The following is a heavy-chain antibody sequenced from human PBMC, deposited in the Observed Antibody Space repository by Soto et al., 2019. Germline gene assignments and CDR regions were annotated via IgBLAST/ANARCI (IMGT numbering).Heavy chain of an antibody. CDR3: AREEDITIFGVVITRPLDD. Sequence: ASVKVSCKASGYTFTGYYMHWVRQAPGQGLEWMGWINPNSGGTNYAQKFQGWVTMTRDTSISTAYMELSRLRSDDTAVYYCAREEDITIFGVVITRPLDDWGQGTLVTVSS. CDR2: INPNSGGT. D-gene: IGHD3-3*01. CDR1: GYTFTGYY. V-gene: IGHV1-2*04. J-gene: IGHJ4*02.